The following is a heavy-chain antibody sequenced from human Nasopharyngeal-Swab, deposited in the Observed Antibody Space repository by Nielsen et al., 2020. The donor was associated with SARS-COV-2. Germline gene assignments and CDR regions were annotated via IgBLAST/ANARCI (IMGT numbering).Heavy chain of an antibody. Sequence: GESLKISCAASGFTFDDYGMSWVRQAPGKGLEWVSGINWNGGSTGYADSVKGRVTISRDTAKNSLFLQVNKLRANDTAMYYCVRGTNLDTWGRGNFVTVSS. D-gene: IGHD1/OR15-1a*01. CDR2: INWNGGST. CDR3: VRGTNLDT. CDR1: GFTFDDYG. J-gene: IGHJ5*02. V-gene: IGHV3-20*04.